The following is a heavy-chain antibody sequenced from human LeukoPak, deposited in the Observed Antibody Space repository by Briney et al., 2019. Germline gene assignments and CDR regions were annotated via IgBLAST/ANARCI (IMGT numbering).Heavy chain of an antibody. D-gene: IGHD6-13*01. V-gene: IGHV3-23*01. CDR1: GFIVSNYA. CDR3: AKSTYGSSWDFDY. CDR2: ISGSGCST. Sequence: GGSLRLSCAASGAASGFIVSNYARHGVRQGPGKGLEWCSAISGSGCSTYSADSVKVRFTISRDNSKNTLYLQMNSLRAEDTAVYYCAKSTYGSSWDFDYWGQGTLVTVSS. J-gene: IGHJ4*02.